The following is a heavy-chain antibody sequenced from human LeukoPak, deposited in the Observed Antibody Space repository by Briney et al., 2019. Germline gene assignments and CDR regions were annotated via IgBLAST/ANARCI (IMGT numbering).Heavy chain of an antibody. D-gene: IGHD2-2*01. CDR2: IDWNDDR. J-gene: IGHJ4*02. CDR3: ARTIVLVPSAHQAFDY. V-gene: IGHV2-70*11. CDR1: GFSLSTSGMW. Sequence: SGPALVKPTQTLTLTCTFSGFSLSTSGMWMSWIRQPPGKALEWLARIDWNDDRYYSTSLKTRLSISKGTSTNQVVLTMTNMNPVDTATYYCARTIVLVPSAHQAFDYWGQGTLVTVSS.